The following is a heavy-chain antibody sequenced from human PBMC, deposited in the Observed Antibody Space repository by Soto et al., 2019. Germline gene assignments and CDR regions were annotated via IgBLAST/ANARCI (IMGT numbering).Heavy chain of an antibody. CDR1: GFTFSSYA. D-gene: IGHD5-18*01. V-gene: IGHV3-30-3*01. CDR3: ARDHLWGTAMVLWYFDL. J-gene: IGHJ2*01. CDR2: ISYDGITK. Sequence: QVQLVESGGGVVQPGRSLRLSCAASGFTFSSYAMHWVRQAPGKGLEWVAVISYDGITKFYADSVKGRFTISRDNSKNTLFLQMNSPRAEDTAVYYCARDHLWGTAMVLWYFDLWGRGTLVTVSS.